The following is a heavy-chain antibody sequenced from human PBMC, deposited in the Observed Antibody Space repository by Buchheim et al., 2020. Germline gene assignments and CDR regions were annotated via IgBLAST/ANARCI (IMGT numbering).Heavy chain of an antibody. D-gene: IGHD5-18*01. J-gene: IGHJ4*02. V-gene: IGHV4-39*01. CDR3: ARRAYSYAQRGNYFDY. CDR2: IYYSGST. CDR1: GDSISSSSYY. Sequence: QLQLQESGPGLVKPSETLSLTCTVSGDSISSSSYYWGWIRQPPGKGLEWIGSIYYSGSTYYNPSLKSRVTISVDPSKNQFSLKLSSVTAADTAVYYCARRAYSYAQRGNYFDYWGQGTL.